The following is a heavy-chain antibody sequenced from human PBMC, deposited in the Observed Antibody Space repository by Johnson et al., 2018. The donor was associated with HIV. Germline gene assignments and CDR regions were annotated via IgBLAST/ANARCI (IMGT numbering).Heavy chain of an antibody. J-gene: IGHJ3*02. Sequence: QVQLVESGGGLVQPGGSLRLSCAASGFTVSSNYVSWVRQAPGKGLEWVAVIWYDGSNKYYADSVKGRFTISRDKAKNLLFLQRNSLRAEDTAVYYCARDRGAARAFDAFDIWGQGTMVTVSS. CDR3: ARDRGAARAFDAFDI. D-gene: IGHD6-6*01. CDR1: GFTVSSNY. CDR2: IWYDGSNK. V-gene: IGHV3-33*08.